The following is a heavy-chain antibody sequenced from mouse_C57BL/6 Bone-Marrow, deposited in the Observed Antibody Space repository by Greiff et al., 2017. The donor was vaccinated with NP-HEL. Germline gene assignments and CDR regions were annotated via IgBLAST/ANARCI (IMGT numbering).Heavy chain of an antibody. CDR1: GYTFTDYE. D-gene: IGHD2-4*01. V-gene: IGHV1-15*01. J-gene: IGHJ4*01. CDR3: SAYDYDGGYAMDY. Sequence: SFPLSCKASGYTFTDYEMHWVKQTPVHGLEWIGAIDPETGGTAYNQQFKGKAILTADKSSSTAYMELRSLTSEDSAVYYCSAYDYDGGYAMDYGGRGNSITVSA. CDR2: IDPETGGT.